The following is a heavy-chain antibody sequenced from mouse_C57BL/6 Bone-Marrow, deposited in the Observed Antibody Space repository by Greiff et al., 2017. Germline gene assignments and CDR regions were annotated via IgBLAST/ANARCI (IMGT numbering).Heavy chain of an antibody. CDR2: IDPSDSYT. J-gene: IGHJ3*01. D-gene: IGHD2-5*01. CDR3: ARSNYSNYVGWFAY. V-gene: IGHV1-50*01. CDR1: GYTFTSYW. Sequence: QVQLQQPGAELVKPGASVKLSCKASGYTFTSYWMQWVKQRPGQGLEWIGEIDPSDSYTNYNQKFKGKATLTVDTSSSTAYMQLSSLTSEDSAVYYCARSNYSNYVGWFAYWGQGTLGTVSA.